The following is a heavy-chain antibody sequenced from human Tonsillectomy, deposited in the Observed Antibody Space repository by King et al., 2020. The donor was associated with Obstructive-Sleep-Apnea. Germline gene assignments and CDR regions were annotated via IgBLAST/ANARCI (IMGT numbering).Heavy chain of an antibody. CDR2: IKRKIDGETT. Sequence: VQLVESWGGLVKPGGSLRLSCVVSGFTFSNAWMSWVRQAPGKGLEWVGRIKRKIDGETTDYAAPVKGRFTISRDDSKNTLYLQMNSLKTEDTAVYYCIRRPDYWGQGTLVIVSS. CDR1: GFTFSNAW. CDR3: IRRPDY. V-gene: IGHV3-15*01. J-gene: IGHJ4*02.